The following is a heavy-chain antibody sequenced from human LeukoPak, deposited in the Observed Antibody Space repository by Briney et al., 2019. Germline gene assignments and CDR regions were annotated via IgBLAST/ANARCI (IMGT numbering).Heavy chain of an antibody. CDR1: GGTFSSYA. D-gene: IGHD3-22*01. CDR3: ARDIYYDSSGLFDY. V-gene: IGHV1-69*13. CDR2: IIPIFGTA. J-gene: IGHJ4*02. Sequence: SVKVSCKASGGTFSSYAISWVRQAPGQGLEWMGGIIPIFGTANYAQKFQGRVTITADESTSTAYMELSSLRSEDTAVYYCARDIYYDSSGLFDYWGQGTMVTVSS.